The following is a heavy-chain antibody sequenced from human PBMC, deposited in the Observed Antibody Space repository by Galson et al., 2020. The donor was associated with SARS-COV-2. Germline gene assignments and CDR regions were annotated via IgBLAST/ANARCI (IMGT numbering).Heavy chain of an antibody. J-gene: IGHJ4*02. Sequence: ASVKVSCKASGYTFTGYYMHWVRQAPGQGLEWMGWINPNSGGTNYAQKFQGRVTMTRDTSISTAYMELSRLRSDDTAVYYCARDSEITLAGGFDYWGQGTLVTVSS. CDR2: INPNSGGT. CDR1: GYTFTGYY. V-gene: IGHV1-2*02. D-gene: IGHD3-16*01. CDR3: ARDSEITLAGGFDY.